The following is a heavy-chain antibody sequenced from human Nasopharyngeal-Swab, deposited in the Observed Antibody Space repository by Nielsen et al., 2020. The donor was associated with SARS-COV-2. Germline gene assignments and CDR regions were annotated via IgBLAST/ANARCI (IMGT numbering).Heavy chain of an antibody. J-gene: IGHJ5*01. Sequence: SETLSLTCTVSGDSINSHFWSWIRQPPGKGLDWIGYISYGGSTNCNPSLRSRVTISVDTSKSQFSLKLTSVTAADTAVYYCARGLYDGSGLLDSWGHGTLVTVSS. D-gene: IGHD3-22*01. CDR2: ISYGGST. CDR1: GDSINSHF. CDR3: ARGLYDGSGLLDS. V-gene: IGHV4-59*11.